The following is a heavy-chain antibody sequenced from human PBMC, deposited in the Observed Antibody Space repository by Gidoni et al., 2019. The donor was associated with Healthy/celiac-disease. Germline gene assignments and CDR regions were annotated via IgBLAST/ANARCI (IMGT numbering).Heavy chain of an antibody. CDR3: AKSRAAAALRAIDY. V-gene: IGHV3-9*01. CDR1: GFTFDDYA. Sequence: EVPLVESGGGVVQPGRSLRLSCPDSGFTFDDYAMHWVRPGTGKGLEWVSGISWNSGSIGYANSVKGRFTISRDNAKNSLYLQMNSLRAEDTALYYCAKSRAAAALRAIDYWGQGTLVTVSS. CDR2: ISWNSGSI. J-gene: IGHJ4*02. D-gene: IGHD6-13*01.